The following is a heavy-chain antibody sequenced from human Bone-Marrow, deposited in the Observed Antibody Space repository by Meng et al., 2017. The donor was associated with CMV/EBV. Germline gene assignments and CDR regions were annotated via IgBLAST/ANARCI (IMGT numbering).Heavy chain of an antibody. J-gene: IGHJ6*02. CDR1: GFIFSSYV. Sequence: GGSLRLSCAASGFIFSSYVMSWVRQAPGKGLEWVSTVSPSGSKTYYADSMKGRFTVSRDNSKNTVYLQMNSLRVEDTAVYYCAKGGYYGPGGMDVWGLGTTVTVSS. CDR3: AKGGYYGPGGMDV. V-gene: IGHV3-23*01. CDR2: VSPSGSKT. D-gene: IGHD3-10*01.